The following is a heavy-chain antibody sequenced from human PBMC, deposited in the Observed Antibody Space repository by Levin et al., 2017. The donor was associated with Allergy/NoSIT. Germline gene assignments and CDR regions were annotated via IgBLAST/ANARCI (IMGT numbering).Heavy chain of an antibody. CDR1: GYTFTSYY. CDR3: AKARPWDYGMDV. D-gene: IGHD1-26*01. J-gene: IGHJ6*02. Sequence: ASVKVSCKASGYTFTSYYMHWVRQAPGQGLEWMGIINPSGGSTSYAQKFQGRVTMTRDTSTSTVYMELSSLRSEDTAVYYCAKARPWDYGMDVWGQGTTVTVSS. CDR2: INPSGGST. V-gene: IGHV1-46*01.